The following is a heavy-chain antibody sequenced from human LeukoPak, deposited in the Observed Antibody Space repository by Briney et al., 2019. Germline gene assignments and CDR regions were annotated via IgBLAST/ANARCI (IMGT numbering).Heavy chain of an antibody. Sequence: ASETLSLTCTVSGGSVSSDNSYWNWIRQPAGKGLEWIGRIYADGDSTYNPSLKSRVTISVDTSSNQFSLKLSSVTAADTAVYYCARCGYYDFWSGYNPATFDYWGQGTLVTVSS. CDR3: ARCGYYDFWSGYNPATFDY. D-gene: IGHD3-3*01. CDR2: IYADGDS. J-gene: IGHJ4*02. V-gene: IGHV4-61*02. CDR1: GGSVSSDNSY.